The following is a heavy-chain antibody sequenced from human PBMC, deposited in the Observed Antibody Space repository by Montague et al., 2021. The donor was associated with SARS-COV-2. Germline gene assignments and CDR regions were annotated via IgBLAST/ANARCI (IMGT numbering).Heavy chain of an antibody. J-gene: IGHJ6*02. CDR3: ARGVTYYDILTGYYKGKYYYGMDV. CDR2: IYHNGKT. CDR1: GDSITNTRYF. Sequence: SETLSLTCNVSGDSITNTRYFWGWIRQPPGKALEWIGSIYHNGKTYYNPSLERRALLSIDTSKNQFSLRLSSVIASDTAVYYCARGVTYYDILTGYYKGKYYYGMDVWGQGTTVTVSS. V-gene: IGHV4-39*01. D-gene: IGHD3-9*01.